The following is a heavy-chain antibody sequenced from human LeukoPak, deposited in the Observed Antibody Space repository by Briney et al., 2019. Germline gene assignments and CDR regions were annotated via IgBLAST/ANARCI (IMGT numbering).Heavy chain of an antibody. CDR1: GGSISSSSYY. J-gene: IGHJ4*02. D-gene: IGHD3-10*01. Sequence: SETLSLTCTVSGGSISSSSYYWGWIRQPPGKGLEWIGRIQTSGSTNYNPSLKSRVTMSVDTSKNQVSLKLSSVTAADTAVYYCARDLYYYGSGSYPQFDYWGQGTLVTVSS. CDR3: ARDLYYYGSGSYPQFDY. CDR2: IQTSGST. V-gene: IGHV4-39*07.